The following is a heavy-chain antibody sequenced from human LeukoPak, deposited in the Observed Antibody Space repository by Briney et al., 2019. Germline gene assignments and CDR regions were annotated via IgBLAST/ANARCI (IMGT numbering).Heavy chain of an antibody. J-gene: IGHJ3*02. V-gene: IGHV4-59*13. CDR2: IDYSGSS. CDR1: GGSISSYP. D-gene: IGHD3-9*01. Sequence: SETLSLTCSVSGGSISSYPWTWIRQPPGKGLEWIGFIDYSGSSNYNPSLKSRVTISADPFTNHFSLNLTSVTAADTAVYFCARDHPVADWAPDIWGRGTMVTVSS. CDR3: ARDHPVADWAPDI.